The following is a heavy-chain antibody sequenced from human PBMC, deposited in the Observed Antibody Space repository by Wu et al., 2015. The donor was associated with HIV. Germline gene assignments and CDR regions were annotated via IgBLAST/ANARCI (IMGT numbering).Heavy chain of an antibody. CDR2: ISAYNGHT. J-gene: IGHJ3*01. D-gene: IGHD2-15*01. Sequence: QVQLVQSGTEVKKTGASVKVSCQASGYKFTNFGISWVRQAPGQGLEWIGWISAYNGHTNYAPKFQGRVTITTDESSSTAYMDLNSLKSDDTAVYYCARVSVRRRDCSGSSCRVSILDAFNVWGQGTMVTVSS. V-gene: IGHV1-18*01. CDR3: ARVSVRRRDCSGSSCRVSILDAFNV. CDR1: GYKFTNFG.